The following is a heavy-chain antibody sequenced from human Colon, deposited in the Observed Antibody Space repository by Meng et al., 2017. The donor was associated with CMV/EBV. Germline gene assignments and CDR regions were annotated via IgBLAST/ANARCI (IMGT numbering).Heavy chain of an antibody. D-gene: IGHD2-8*01. CDR1: GLTFSNSA. V-gene: IGHV3-23*01. J-gene: IGHJ4*02. CDR3: AKEEWYRFDY. CDR2: ISFDSTDT. Sequence: RLACAASGLTFSNSAMAWVRQAPGTGLQWLSTISFDSTDTWYADSVKGRFTISRDNSKNTLYLQINSLRAEDTAVYYCAKEEWYRFDYWGQGTLVTV.